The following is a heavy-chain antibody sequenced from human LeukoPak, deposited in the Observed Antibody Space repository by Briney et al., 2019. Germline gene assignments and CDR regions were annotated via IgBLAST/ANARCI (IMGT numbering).Heavy chain of an antibody. Sequence: SETLSLTCTVSGGSISSSSYYWGWIRQPPGKGLEWIGSIYYSGSTYYNPSLKSRVTISVDTSKNQFSLKLSSVTAADTAVYYCASTPIGYCSSTSCYDDAFDIWGQGTMVTVSS. CDR2: IYYSGST. CDR3: ASTPIGYCSSTSCYDDAFDI. J-gene: IGHJ3*02. CDR1: GGSISSSSYY. D-gene: IGHD2-2*01. V-gene: IGHV4-39*01.